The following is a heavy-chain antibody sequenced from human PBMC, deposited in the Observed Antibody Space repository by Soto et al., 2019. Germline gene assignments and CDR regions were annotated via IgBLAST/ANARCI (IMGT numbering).Heavy chain of an antibody. CDR2: ISSSSSTI. CDR1: GFTFSNYW. Sequence: PGGSLRLSCAASGFTFSNYWMHWVRQAPGKGLEWVSYISSSSSTIYYADSVKGRFTISRDNAKNSLYLQMNSLRDEDTAVYYCARVSPQASYCSGGSCYTVHGIDYWGQGTLVTVSS. D-gene: IGHD2-15*01. CDR3: ARVSPQASYCSGGSCYTVHGIDY. V-gene: IGHV3-48*02. J-gene: IGHJ4*02.